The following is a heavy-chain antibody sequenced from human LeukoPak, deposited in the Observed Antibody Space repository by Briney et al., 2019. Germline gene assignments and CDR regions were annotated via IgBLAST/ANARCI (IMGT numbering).Heavy chain of an antibody. Sequence: TGGSLRLSCAASGFTFSSYSMNWVRQAPGKGLEWVSSISSSSSYIYYADSVKGRFTISGDNAKNSLYLQMNSLRAEDTAVYYCARDQINYYDFWSGYYPTIDYWGQGTLVTVSS. CDR2: ISSSSSYI. D-gene: IGHD3-3*01. CDR3: ARDQINYYDFWSGYYPTIDY. J-gene: IGHJ4*02. CDR1: GFTFSSYS. V-gene: IGHV3-21*01.